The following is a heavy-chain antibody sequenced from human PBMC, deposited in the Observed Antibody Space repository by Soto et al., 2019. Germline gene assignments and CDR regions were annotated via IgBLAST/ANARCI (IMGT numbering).Heavy chain of an antibody. V-gene: IGHV1-18*01. CDR2: ISAHNGDT. J-gene: IGHJ6*02. Sequence: QVQLVQSEAEVTKPGASLKVSCRASGYNFANYGISWVRQAPGQGLEWMGWISAHNGDTKYAQKVKGRDTMTADTSTSTAYIEMWSLRSDDTAVYYCARDDAYNDFWGGVMELYSYNMDVWGQGTTVTV. CDR1: GYNFANYG. D-gene: IGHD3-3*01. CDR3: ARDDAYNDFWGGVMELYSYNMDV.